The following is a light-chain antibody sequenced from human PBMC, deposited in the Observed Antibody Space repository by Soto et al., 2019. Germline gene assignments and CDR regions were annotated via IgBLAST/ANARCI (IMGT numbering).Light chain of an antibody. CDR3: QQYNSYSPYT. V-gene: IGKV1-5*01. CDR2: DAS. J-gene: IGKJ2*01. CDR1: QSISSW. Sequence: DIQMTQSPSTLSASVGYRVTITCRASQSISSWLAWYQQKPGKAPKLLIYDASSLESGVPSRFSGSGSGTEFNLTVSSLQPDDFATYYCQQYNSYSPYTFGQGTKLEIK.